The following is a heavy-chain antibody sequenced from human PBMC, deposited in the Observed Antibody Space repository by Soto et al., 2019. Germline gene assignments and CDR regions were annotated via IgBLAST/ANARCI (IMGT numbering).Heavy chain of an antibody. CDR2: ISHGGIT. D-gene: IGHD4-17*01. V-gene: IGHV4-39*01. J-gene: IGHJ4*02. Sequence: QVHLQESGPGLVRPSETLSLTCTVSGTFVISNNYHWSWIRQSPGKGLEWIGSISHGGITLYNPSLGSTVTISLDTSKNQLSMSLWSVTSADTAKYYCARQLEPTVFHYWGQGTLVTVAS. CDR3: ARQLEPTVFHY. CDR1: GTFVISNNYH.